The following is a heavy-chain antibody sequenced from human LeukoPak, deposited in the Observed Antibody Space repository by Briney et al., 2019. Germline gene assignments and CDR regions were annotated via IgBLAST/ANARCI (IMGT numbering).Heavy chain of an antibody. CDR3: AKAPAPYYYYYGMDV. V-gene: IGHV3-23*01. CDR2: ISGSGGST. J-gene: IGHJ6*02. Sequence: GGSLRLSCAASGFTFSSYAMSWVRQAPGKGLEWVSAISGSGGSTYYADPVKGRFTISRDNSDNTVYLQMNSLRAEDTAIYYCAKAPAPYYYYYGMDVWGQGTAVTVSS. CDR1: GFTFSSYA.